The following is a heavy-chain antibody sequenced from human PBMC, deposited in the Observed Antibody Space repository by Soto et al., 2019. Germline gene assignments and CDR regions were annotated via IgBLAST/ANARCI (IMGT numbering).Heavy chain of an antibody. CDR1: GGTFSSYA. CDR3: ARDGATYSSSSPYGMDV. CDR2: IIPIFGTA. J-gene: IGHJ6*02. Sequence: SVKVSCKASGGTFSSYAISWVRQAPGQGLEWMGGIIPIFGTANYAQKFQGRVTITADESTSTAYVELSSLRSEDTAVYYCARDGATYSSSSPYGMDVWGQGTTVTVSS. D-gene: IGHD6-6*01. V-gene: IGHV1-69*13.